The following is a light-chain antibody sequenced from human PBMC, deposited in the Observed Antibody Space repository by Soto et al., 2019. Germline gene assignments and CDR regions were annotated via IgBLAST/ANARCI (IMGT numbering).Light chain of an antibody. V-gene: IGKV1-5*03. Sequence: VQITQSPSTLSASVGDRVSITCRASQSISNWLAWYQQRPGKAPNLLIYKASSLESGVPSRFSGSGSGTEFTLTISSLQPDDFATYYRQQYNRYSITFGQGTRLEIK. CDR2: KAS. CDR3: QQYNRYSIT. CDR1: QSISNW. J-gene: IGKJ5*01.